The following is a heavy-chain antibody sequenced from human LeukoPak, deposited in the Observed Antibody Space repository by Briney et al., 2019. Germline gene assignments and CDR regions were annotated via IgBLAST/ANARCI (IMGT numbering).Heavy chain of an antibody. CDR1: GFTFDDYA. CDR2: ISWNNGSI. V-gene: IGHV3-9*01. Sequence: GGSLRLSCAASGFTFDDYAMHWVRQTPGKGLEWVSGISWNNGSIGYADSVKGRFTISRDNAKNSLYLQMNSLRAEDTALYYCAKERWYSGSFTGYDYWGQGTLVTVSS. J-gene: IGHJ4*02. CDR3: AKERWYSGSFTGYDY. D-gene: IGHD1-26*01.